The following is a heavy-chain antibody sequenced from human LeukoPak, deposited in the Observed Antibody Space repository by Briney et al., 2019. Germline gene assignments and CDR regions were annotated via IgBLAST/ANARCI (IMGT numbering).Heavy chain of an antibody. CDR1: GFTFSSSE. CDR3: TKGTIWLPFDY. Sequence: GGSLRLSCAASGFTFSSSEMNWVRQAPGKGLEWVSYISSSGSTIYYADSVKGRFTISRDNAKNSLYLQMNSLRAEDTAVYYCTKGTIWLPFDYWGQGTLVTVSS. J-gene: IGHJ4*02. V-gene: IGHV3-48*03. CDR2: ISSSGSTI. D-gene: IGHD5-18*01.